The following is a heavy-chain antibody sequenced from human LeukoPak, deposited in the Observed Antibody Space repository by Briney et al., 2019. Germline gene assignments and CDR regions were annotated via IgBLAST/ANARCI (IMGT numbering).Heavy chain of an antibody. J-gene: IGHJ4*02. Sequence: GGSLRLSCAASGFTFSSYAMHWVRQAPGKGLEWVAVISYDGSNKYYADSVKGRFTVSRDNAKNSLYLQMSSLRAEDTAVYYCARVYYGSGSPRHFDYWGQGTLVTVSS. CDR1: GFTFSSYA. CDR2: ISYDGSNK. CDR3: ARVYYGSGSPRHFDY. V-gene: IGHV3-30-3*01. D-gene: IGHD3-10*01.